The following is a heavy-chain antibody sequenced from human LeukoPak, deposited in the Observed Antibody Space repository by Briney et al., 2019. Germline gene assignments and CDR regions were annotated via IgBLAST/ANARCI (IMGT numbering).Heavy chain of an antibody. D-gene: IGHD6-13*01. CDR2: IYYSGST. CDR1: GGSISSSSYY. CDR3: ARLSAAAFDP. V-gene: IGHV4-39*01. Sequence: SETLSLTCTVSGGSISSSSYYWGWIRQPPGKGLEWIGSIYYSGSTYYNPSLKSRVTISVDTSKNQFSLKLSSVTAADTAVYYCARLSAAAFDPWGQGTLVTVSS. J-gene: IGHJ5*02.